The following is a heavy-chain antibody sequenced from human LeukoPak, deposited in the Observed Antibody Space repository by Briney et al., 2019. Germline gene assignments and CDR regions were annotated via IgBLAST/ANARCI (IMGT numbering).Heavy chain of an antibody. J-gene: IGHJ4*02. V-gene: IGHV3-23*01. CDR2: ISGGGGRT. D-gene: IGHD6-19*01. CDR1: GFSFSSYA. CDR3: AKTTYASNSSGWYNHFDY. Sequence: PGGSLRLSCAASGFSFSSYAMSWVRQAPGKGLEWVSAISGGGGRTYYADSVKGRFTISRDNSKNTLYLQLNSLRAEDTTVYYCAKTTYASNSSGWYNHFDYWGQGTLVTVSS.